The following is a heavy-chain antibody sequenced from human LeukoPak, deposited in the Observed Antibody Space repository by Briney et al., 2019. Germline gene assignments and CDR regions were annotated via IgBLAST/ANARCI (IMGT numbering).Heavy chain of an antibody. Sequence: ASVKVSCKASGYTFTDYYIHWVRQAPGQGLDWMAWINPNSGGSRFAQKFQDRVTMTRDTSISTAYMELSRLRSDDTAVYYCARGGLSGSYYDYFHHWGQGTLVTVSS. CDR2: INPNSGGS. D-gene: IGHD1-26*01. J-gene: IGHJ1*01. CDR3: ARGGLSGSYYDYFHH. V-gene: IGHV1-2*02. CDR1: GYTFTDYY.